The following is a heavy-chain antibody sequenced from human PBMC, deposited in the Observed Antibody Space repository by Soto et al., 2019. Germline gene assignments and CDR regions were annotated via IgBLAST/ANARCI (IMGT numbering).Heavy chain of an antibody. J-gene: IGHJ5*02. D-gene: IGHD2-15*01. Sequence: EVQLVESGGGLVQPGGSLRLSCAASGFTFSSYWLRWVRQAPGKGLEWVANIKQDGSEKYYVDSVKGRFTISRDNAKNSLYLQMNSLRAEDTAVYYGAREGYCSGGSCYSEVWEFDPWGQGTLVTVSS. CDR1: GFTFSSYW. CDR2: IKQDGSEK. CDR3: AREGYCSGGSCYSEVWEFDP. V-gene: IGHV3-7*01.